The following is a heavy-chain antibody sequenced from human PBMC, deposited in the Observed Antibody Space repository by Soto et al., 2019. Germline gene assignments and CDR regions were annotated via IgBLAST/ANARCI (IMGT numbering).Heavy chain of an antibody. J-gene: IGHJ6*02. Sequence: VQLVQSGAEVKKTGSSVKVSCKASGGTFNKFAFSWVRQAPGQGFEWMGGIIPVFRSANYAQRFRGRITITADEYTITVYLYLNDLRSDDTAVYYCSRRYFASDNCPLFYYFVDLWGLGTTVTVSS. V-gene: IGHV1-69*01. CDR3: SRRYFASDNCPLFYYFVDL. D-gene: IGHD3-9*01. CDR1: GGTFNKFA. CDR2: IIPVFRSA.